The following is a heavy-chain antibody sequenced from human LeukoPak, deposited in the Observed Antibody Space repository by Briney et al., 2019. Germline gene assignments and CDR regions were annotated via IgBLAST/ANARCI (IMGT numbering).Heavy chain of an antibody. D-gene: IGHD6-13*01. CDR2: IWYDGSKK. V-gene: IGHV3-33*01. Sequence: GRPLRLSCAASGFTFSTYGMRWVRQAPGKGLEWVAVIWYDGSKKHYVDSVKGRFTISRDDSKNTVYLQMNSLRAEDTAVYYCARDYGYTPDYWDQGTLVTVSS. CDR3: ARDYGYTPDY. CDR1: GFTFSTYG. J-gene: IGHJ4*02.